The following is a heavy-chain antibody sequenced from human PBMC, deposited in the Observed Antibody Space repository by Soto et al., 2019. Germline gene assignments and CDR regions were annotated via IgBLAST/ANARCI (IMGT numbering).Heavy chain of an antibody. V-gene: IGHV4-4*02. J-gene: IGHJ6*02. CDR3: ARRKYYYDSSGYYQPYYGMDV. CDR1: GGSIISSNC. D-gene: IGHD3-22*01. Sequence: SETLSLTCAVSGGSIISSNCWSGLRQPPGKGLEWIGEIYHSGSTNYNPSLKSRVTISVDKSKNQFSLKLSSVTAADTAVYYCARRKYYYDSSGYYQPYYGMDVWGQGTTVTVSS. CDR2: IYHSGST.